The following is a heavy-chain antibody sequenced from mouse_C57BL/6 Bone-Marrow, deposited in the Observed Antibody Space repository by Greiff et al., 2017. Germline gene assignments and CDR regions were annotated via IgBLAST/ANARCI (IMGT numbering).Heavy chain of an antibody. V-gene: IGHV14-2*01. Sequence: VQLQQSGAELVKPGASVKLSCTASGFNIQDYYMHWVKQRTEQGLEWIGRIDPEDGETKYAPKFQGKATITADTSANTAYLQLSSLTSEDTAVYYCASPLYDGYYSYAMDYWGQGTSVTVSS. CDR3: ASPLYDGYYSYAMDY. J-gene: IGHJ4*01. CDR1: GFNIQDYY. CDR2: IDPEDGET. D-gene: IGHD2-3*01.